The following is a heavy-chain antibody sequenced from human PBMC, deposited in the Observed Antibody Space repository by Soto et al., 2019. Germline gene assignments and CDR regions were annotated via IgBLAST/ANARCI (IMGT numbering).Heavy chain of an antibody. D-gene: IGHD3-22*01. J-gene: IGHJ5*02. CDR1: GGSISSSSYY. V-gene: IGHV4-39*01. CDR3: ARRTNYYDSSGYYPLRPYNWFDP. Sequence: SETLSLTCTVSGGSISSSSYYWGWIRQPPGKGLEWIGSIYYSGSTYYNPSLKSRVTISVDTSKNQFSLKLSSVTAADTAVYYCARRTNYYDSSGYYPLRPYNWFDPWGQGTLVTVSS. CDR2: IYYSGST.